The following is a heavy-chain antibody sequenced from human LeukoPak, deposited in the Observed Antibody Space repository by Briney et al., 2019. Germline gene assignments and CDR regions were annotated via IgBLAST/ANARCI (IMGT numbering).Heavy chain of an antibody. J-gene: IGHJ4*02. V-gene: IGHV3-73*01. CDR2: IRSKANSYAT. CDR3: VTAVAGPDY. Sequence: PGRSLRLSCAASGFTFSDSAMHWVRQASGKGLEWVGRIRSKANSYATAYAASVKGRFTISRDESKNTAYLQMNSLKIEDTAVYYCVTAVAGPDYWGQGTLVTVSS. CDR1: GFTFSDSA. D-gene: IGHD6-19*01.